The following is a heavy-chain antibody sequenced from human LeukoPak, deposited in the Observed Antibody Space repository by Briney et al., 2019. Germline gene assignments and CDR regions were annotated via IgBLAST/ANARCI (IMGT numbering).Heavy chain of an antibody. CDR2: IIPIFGTA. Sequence: ASVKVSCTASGGTFSSYAISWERQAPGQGLEWMGGIIPIFGTANYAQKFQGRVTITADESTSTAYMELSSLRSEDTAVYYCATYYYDSSGYLEYFQHWGQGTLVTVSS. CDR3: ATYYYDSSGYLEYFQH. CDR1: GGTFSSYA. V-gene: IGHV1-69*13. J-gene: IGHJ1*01. D-gene: IGHD3-22*01.